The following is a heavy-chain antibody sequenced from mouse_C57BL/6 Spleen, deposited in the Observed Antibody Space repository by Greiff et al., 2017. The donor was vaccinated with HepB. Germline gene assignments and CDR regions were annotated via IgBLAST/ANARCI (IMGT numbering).Heavy chain of an antibody. CDR2: IYPGDGDT. V-gene: IGHV1-82*01. J-gene: IGHJ1*03. CDR1: GYAFSSSW. D-gene: IGHD2-2*01. CDR3: ARWNGYYWYFDV. Sequence: VNVVESGPELVKPGASVKISCKASGYAFSSSWMNWVKQRPGKGLEWIGRIYPGDGDTNYNGKFKGKATLTADKSSSTAYMQLSSLTSEDSAVYFCARWNGYYWYFDVWGTGTTVTVSS.